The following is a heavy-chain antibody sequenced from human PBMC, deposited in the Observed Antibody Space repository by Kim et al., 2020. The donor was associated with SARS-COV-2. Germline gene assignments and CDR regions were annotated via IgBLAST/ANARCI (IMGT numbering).Heavy chain of an antibody. Sequence: SETLSLTCAVYGGSFSGYYWSWIRQPPGKGLEWIGEINHSGSTNYNPSLKSRVTISVDTSKNQFSLKLSSVTAADTAVYYCARGPLGYCSSTSCRPFDYWGQGTLVTVSS. CDR2: INHSGST. CDR3: ARGPLGYCSSTSCRPFDY. J-gene: IGHJ4*02. D-gene: IGHD2-2*01. V-gene: IGHV4-34*01. CDR1: GGSFSGYY.